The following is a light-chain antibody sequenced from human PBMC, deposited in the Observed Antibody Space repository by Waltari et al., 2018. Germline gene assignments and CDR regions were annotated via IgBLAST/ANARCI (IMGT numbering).Light chain of an antibody. Sequence: QSALAQPASVSGSPGQSITISCTGTSSDVGAYNYVSWYQQLPGKAHKLIIYDVTDRPSGVSNRFSGSKSGNTASLTISGLQADDEADYYCSSYTATATWVFGGGTKLTVL. V-gene: IGLV2-14*03. CDR3: SSYTATATWV. CDR1: SSDVGAYNY. J-gene: IGLJ3*02. CDR2: DVT.